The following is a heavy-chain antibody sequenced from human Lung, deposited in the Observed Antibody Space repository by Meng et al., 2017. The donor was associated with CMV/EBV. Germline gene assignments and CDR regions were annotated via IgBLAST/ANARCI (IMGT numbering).Heavy chain of an antibody. CDR2: IIPTLGIA. Sequence: SVKVSCKASGGTFSSYTISWVRQAPGQGLEWMGRIIPTLGIANYAQKFQGRVTITADKSTSTAYMELSSLRSEDTAVYYCARVGRNFYGMDVWGQGTTVXVSS. J-gene: IGHJ6*02. CDR3: ARVGRNFYGMDV. V-gene: IGHV1-69*02. CDR1: GGTFSSYT. D-gene: IGHD1-14*01.